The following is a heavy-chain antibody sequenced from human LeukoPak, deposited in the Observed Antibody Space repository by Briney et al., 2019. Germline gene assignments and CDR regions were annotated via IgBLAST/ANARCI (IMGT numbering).Heavy chain of an antibody. Sequence: GGSLRLSCAASGFSFSVYWMTWVRQAPGKGLEWVAKIEQDGSEKYYVDSVKGRFTISRDNAKNSLYLQMNSLRAEDTALYYCARNGVVAYYYYMDVWGKGTTVTVSS. V-gene: IGHV3-7*03. CDR2: IEQDGSEK. CDR1: GFSFSVYW. D-gene: IGHD2-15*01. CDR3: ARNGVVAYYYYMDV. J-gene: IGHJ6*03.